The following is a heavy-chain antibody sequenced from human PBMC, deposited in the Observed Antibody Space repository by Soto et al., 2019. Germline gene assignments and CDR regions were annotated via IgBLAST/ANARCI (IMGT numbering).Heavy chain of an antibody. Sequence: SLTCAVSSGSISSSNWWSWVRQPPGKGLEWIGEIYHSGSTNYNPSLKSRVTISVDKSKNQFSLKLSSVTAADTAVYYCARVEASGYDSVYFDYWGQGTLVTVSS. CDR3: ARVEASGYDSVYFDY. V-gene: IGHV4-4*02. J-gene: IGHJ4*02. CDR1: SGSISSSNW. D-gene: IGHD5-12*01. CDR2: IYHSGST.